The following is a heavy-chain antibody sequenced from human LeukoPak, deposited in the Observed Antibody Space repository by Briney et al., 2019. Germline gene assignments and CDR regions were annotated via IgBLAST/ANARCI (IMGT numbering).Heavy chain of an antibody. D-gene: IGHD3-10*01. CDR3: AKAHLGLTYYYGSGSYYPDY. CDR1: GFLFSGYG. CDR2: ISGSGGST. J-gene: IGHJ4*02. Sequence: GGSLRLSCATSGFLFSGYGMTWVRQAPGKGLEWVSAISGSGGSTYYADSVKGRFTIYRDNSKNTLYLQMNSLRAEDTAVYYCAKAHLGLTYYYGSGSYYPDYWGQGTLVTVSS. V-gene: IGHV3-23*01.